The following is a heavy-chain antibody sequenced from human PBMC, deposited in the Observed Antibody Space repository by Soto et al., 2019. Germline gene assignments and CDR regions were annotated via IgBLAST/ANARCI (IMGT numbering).Heavy chain of an antibody. D-gene: IGHD3-16*02. CDR2: ISGSTGHT. J-gene: IGHJ4*02. V-gene: IGHV3-23*01. CDR3: EKGPSEYIGGSYLRYCDY. CDR1: GFTFSSFA. Sequence: EVQLLESGGGLVQPGGSLRLSCAASGFTFSSFAMTWVRQAPGKGLEWVSAISGSTGHTYYADSVKGRFTISRDNSKNTLYLQMDSLTAEDTAVYYCEKGPSEYIGGSYLRYCDYWGQGYLVTVS.